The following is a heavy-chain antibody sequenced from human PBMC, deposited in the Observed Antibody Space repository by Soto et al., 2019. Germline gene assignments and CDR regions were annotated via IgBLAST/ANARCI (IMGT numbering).Heavy chain of an antibody. D-gene: IGHD3-3*01. CDR2: ISGSGGST. V-gene: IGHV3-23*01. CDR3: ANSRDYDFWSGYNYYYYMDV. Sequence: GGSLRLSCAASGFTFSSYAMSWVRQAPGKGLEWVSAISGSGGSTYYADSVKGRFTISRDNSKNTLYLQMNSLRAEDTAVYYCANSRDYDFWSGYNYYYYMDVWGKGTTVTVSS. CDR1: GFTFSSYA. J-gene: IGHJ6*03.